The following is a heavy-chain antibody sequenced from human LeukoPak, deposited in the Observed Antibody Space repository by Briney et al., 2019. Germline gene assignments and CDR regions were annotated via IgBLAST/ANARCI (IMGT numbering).Heavy chain of an antibody. CDR1: GFTFSTYA. D-gene: IGHD3-16*01. V-gene: IGHV3-30*04. CDR2: ISYDGSKK. Sequence: GGSLRLSCAASGFTFSTYAMHWVRQAPGKGLEWVAIISYDGSKKSYADSVKGRFTISRDNSKNTLFLQLNSLRTEDTAVYYCAKDRQQWFAASFGYFDSWGQGTLVTVSS. CDR3: AKDRQQWFAASFGYFDS. J-gene: IGHJ4*02.